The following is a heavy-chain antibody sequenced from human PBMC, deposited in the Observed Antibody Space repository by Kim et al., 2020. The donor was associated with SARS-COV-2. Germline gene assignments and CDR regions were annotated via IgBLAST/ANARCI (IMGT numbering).Heavy chain of an antibody. D-gene: IGHD2-21*02. CDR1: GFTFSSYS. CDR2: ISSSSSYI. V-gene: IGHV3-21*01. CDR3: ARDGAVVVVTFDY. J-gene: IGHJ4*02. Sequence: GGSLRLSCAASGFTFSSYSMNWVRQAPGKGLEWVSSISSSSSYIYYADSVKGRFTISRDNAKNSLYLQMNSLRAEDTAVYYCARDGAVVVVTFDYWGQGTLVTVSS.